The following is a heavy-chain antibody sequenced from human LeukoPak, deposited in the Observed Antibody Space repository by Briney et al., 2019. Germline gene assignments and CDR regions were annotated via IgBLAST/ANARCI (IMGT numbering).Heavy chain of an antibody. D-gene: IGHD4-17*01. CDR3: ASGVGDYDLRVYSY. CDR2: FDPEDGET. J-gene: IGHJ4*02. Sequence: GASVKVSCKVSGYTLTELSMHWVRQAPGKGLEWMGGFDPEDGETICAQKFQGRVTMTEDTSTDTAYMELSSLRSEDTAVYYCASGVGDYDLRVYSYWGQGTLVTVSS. CDR1: GYTLTELS. V-gene: IGHV1-24*01.